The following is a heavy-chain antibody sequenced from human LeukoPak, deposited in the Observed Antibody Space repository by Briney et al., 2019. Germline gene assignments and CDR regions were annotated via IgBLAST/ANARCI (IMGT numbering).Heavy chain of an antibody. CDR1: GGTFSSYA. CDR3: ARAGGYSYGYYFDY. D-gene: IGHD5-18*01. V-gene: IGHV1-69*13. J-gene: IGHJ4*02. CDR2: IIPIFGTA. Sequence: ASVKVSCKASGGTFSSYAISWVRQAPGQGLEWMGGIIPIFGTANYAQKFQGRVTITADGSTSTAYMELSSLRSDDTAVYYCARAGGYSYGYYFDYWGQGTLVAVSS.